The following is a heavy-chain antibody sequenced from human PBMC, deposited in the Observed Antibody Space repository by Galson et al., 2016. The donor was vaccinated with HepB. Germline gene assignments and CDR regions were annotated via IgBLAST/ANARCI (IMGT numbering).Heavy chain of an antibody. CDR2: IYSGGTT. J-gene: IGHJ4*03. Sequence: SLRLSCAASGLTVNSNYMAWVRQAPGKGLEWVSIIYSGGTTHYADSVKGRFTISRDNSKNTLYLQMNSLRAEDTALYYCARAHSAWAPGYFFDYWGQGTTVTVSS. CDR1: GLTVNSNY. CDR3: ARAHSAWAPGYFFDY. D-gene: IGHD1-1*01. V-gene: IGHV3-53*01.